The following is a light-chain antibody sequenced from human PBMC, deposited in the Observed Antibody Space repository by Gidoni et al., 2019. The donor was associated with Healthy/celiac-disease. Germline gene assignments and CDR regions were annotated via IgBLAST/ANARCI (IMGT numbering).Light chain of an antibody. CDR2: GAS. V-gene: IGKV3-15*01. CDR1: QSVSSN. CDR3: QQYNNWPPNT. Sequence: EIVMTQYPATLSVSPGERATLPCRASQSVSSNLAWYQQKPGQAPRLLIYGASTRATGIPARFSGSGSGTEFTLTISSLQSEDFAVYYCQQYNNWPPNTFGGGTKVEIK. J-gene: IGKJ4*01.